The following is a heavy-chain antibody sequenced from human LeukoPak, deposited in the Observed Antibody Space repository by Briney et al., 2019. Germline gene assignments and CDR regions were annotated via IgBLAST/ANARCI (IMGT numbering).Heavy chain of an antibody. CDR1: GYTFTSYD. V-gene: IGHV1-8*01. J-gene: IGHJ4*02. D-gene: IGHD3-3*01. Sequence: GASVKVSCKASGYTFTSYDINWVRQATGQGLEWMGWMNPNSGNTGYAQKFQGRVTMTRNTSISTAYMELSSLRSEDTAVYYCARGTPKYYDFCSGIYYFDYWGQGTLVTVSS. CDR2: MNPNSGNT. CDR3: ARGTPKYYDFCSGIYYFDY.